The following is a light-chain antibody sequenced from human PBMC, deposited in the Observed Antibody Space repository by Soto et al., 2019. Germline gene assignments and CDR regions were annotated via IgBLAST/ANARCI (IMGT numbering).Light chain of an antibody. J-gene: IGKJ1*01. CDR3: QQYDDYWT. V-gene: IGKV1-5*01. CDR2: DAS. CDR1: QSVRNF. Sequence: DIQMTQSPSTLSASVGDRVTITCRASQSVRNFLAWYQQKAGEAPKVVVYDASSLESGVPSRFGGSGSGTEFTLNISSLQPDDFATYYCQQYDDYWTFGPGTKVEVK.